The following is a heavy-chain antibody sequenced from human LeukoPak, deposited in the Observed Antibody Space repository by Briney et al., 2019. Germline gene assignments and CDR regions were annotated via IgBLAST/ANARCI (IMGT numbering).Heavy chain of an antibody. V-gene: IGHV4-39*07. D-gene: IGHD6-13*01. CDR2: IFYSGST. J-gene: IGHJ4*02. Sequence: SETLSLTCTVSGGSISTSNYYWGWIRQPPGKGLERIGNIFYSGSTYYSPSLKSRVTISLDTSRNQFSLKLNSVTAADTAVYYCARGFKYSSSWADFDYWGQGTLVTVSS. CDR3: ARGFKYSSSWADFDY. CDR1: GGSISTSNYY.